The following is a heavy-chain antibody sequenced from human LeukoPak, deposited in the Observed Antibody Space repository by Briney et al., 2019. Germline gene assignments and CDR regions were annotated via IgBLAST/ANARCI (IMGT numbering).Heavy chain of an antibody. J-gene: IGHJ4*02. CDR3: ARSGGWLFPIYYFDY. D-gene: IGHD3-22*01. CDR1: GGTFSSYA. CDR2: ISAYNGNT. Sequence: ASVKVSCKASGGTFSSYAISWVRQAPGQGLEWMGWISAYNGNTNYAQKLQGRVTMTTDTSTSTAYMELRSLRSDDTAVYYCARSGGWLFPIYYFDYWGQGTLVTVSS. V-gene: IGHV1-18*01.